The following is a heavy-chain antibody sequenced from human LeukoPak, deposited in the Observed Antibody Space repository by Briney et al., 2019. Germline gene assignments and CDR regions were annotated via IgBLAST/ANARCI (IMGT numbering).Heavy chain of an antibody. D-gene: IGHD6-13*01. V-gene: IGHV3-7*03. Sequence: GGSLRLSCAASGFTFSSYWMSWVRQAPGKGLEWVANIKQDGSEKYYVDSVKGRFTISRDNSKNTLYLQMSSLRAEDTAVYYCAKKLAAAGTVDYWGQGTLVTGSS. CDR1: GFTFSSYW. CDR3: AKKLAAAGTVDY. J-gene: IGHJ4*02. CDR2: IKQDGSEK.